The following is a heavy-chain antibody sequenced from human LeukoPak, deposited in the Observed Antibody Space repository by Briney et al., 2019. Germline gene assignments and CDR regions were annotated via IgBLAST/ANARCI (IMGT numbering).Heavy chain of an antibody. J-gene: IGHJ4*02. CDR2: IIASSGAT. Sequence: AGCLRRSCAASGFSFSNDAMSWVRQAPGKGLEWVSLIIASSGATFYADSVKGRFTISRDNSKNTLYMQMNSLRAEDTALYYCAKGGYDYVEMGYFDYWGQGTLVTVSS. CDR1: GFSFSNDA. D-gene: IGHD5-12*01. CDR3: AKGGYDYVEMGYFDY. V-gene: IGHV3-23*01.